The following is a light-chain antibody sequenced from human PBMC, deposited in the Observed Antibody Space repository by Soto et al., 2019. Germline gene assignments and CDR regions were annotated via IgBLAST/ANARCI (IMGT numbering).Light chain of an antibody. CDR1: QSIRNN. J-gene: IGKJ4*01. V-gene: IGKV3-15*01. CDR3: QQYRAWPLT. CDR2: GAS. Sequence: EIVMTQSPAILSVSPGDGATLFCRASQSIRNNFLAWYQHKPGQAPRLLIHGASTRATGVPARFSGSASETEFTLTISRLQSEDFAVYYCQQYRAWPLTFGGGTKVEI.